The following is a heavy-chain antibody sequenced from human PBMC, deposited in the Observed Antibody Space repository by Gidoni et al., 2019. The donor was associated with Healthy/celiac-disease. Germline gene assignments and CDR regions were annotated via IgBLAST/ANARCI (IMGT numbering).Heavy chain of an antibody. CDR3: ARNWNGKEPNSDY. D-gene: IGHD1-1*01. CDR2: IIPIFGTA. CDR1: GGTYSSYA. V-gene: IGHV1-69*12. J-gene: IGHJ4*02. Sequence: QLVQSGPEVNKPRSSLKVSCEASGGTYSSYAISSGRQAPGQGLEWMGGIIPIFGTADYAQKFQGSVTITADESTSTTYMGLSSLRSEDTAVYYCARNWNGKEPNSDYWGQGTLVTVSS.